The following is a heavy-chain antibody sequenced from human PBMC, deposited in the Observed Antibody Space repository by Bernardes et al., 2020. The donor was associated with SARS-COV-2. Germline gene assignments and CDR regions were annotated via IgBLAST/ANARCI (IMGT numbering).Heavy chain of an antibody. V-gene: IGHV3-49*04. J-gene: IGHJ4*02. CDR3: TRAEDYGDYGLDDY. Sequence: GGSLRLSCTASGFTFGDYAMSWVRQAPGKGLEWVGFIRSKAYGGTTEYAASVKGRFTITRDDSKSIAYLQMNSLKTEDTAVYYCTRAEDYGDYGLDDYWGQGTLVTVSS. CDR1: GFTFGDYA. CDR2: IRSKAYGGTT. D-gene: IGHD4-17*01.